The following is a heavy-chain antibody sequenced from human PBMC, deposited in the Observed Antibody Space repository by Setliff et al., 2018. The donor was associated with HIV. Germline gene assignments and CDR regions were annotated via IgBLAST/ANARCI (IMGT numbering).Heavy chain of an antibody. CDR2: ISTSGSA. J-gene: IGHJ5*01. Sequence: SETLSLTCTVSDDSTSSGLYNCTWTRQPAGKRLEWIGHISTSGSASYNPSLESLTTISIDTSKNYFSLKLTSVTAADTAVYFCATSSSSLHNWFDSWGRGTPFTVSS. CDR3: ATSSSSLHNWFDS. D-gene: IGHD3-22*01. V-gene: IGHV4-61*09. CDR1: DDSTSSGLYN.